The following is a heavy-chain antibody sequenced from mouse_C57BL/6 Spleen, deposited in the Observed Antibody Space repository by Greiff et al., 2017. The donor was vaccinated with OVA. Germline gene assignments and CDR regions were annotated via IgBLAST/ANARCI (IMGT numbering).Heavy chain of an antibody. D-gene: IGHD4-1*01. CDR2: ISDGGSYT. CDR1: GFTFSSYA. J-gene: IGHJ2*01. Sequence: EVKVEESGGGLVKPGGSLKLSCAASGFTFSSYAMSWVRQTPEKRLEWVATISDGGSYTYYPDNVKGRFTISRDNAKNNLYLQMSHLKSEDTAMYYCARTGPYFDYWGQGTTLTVSS. V-gene: IGHV5-4*03. CDR3: ARTGPYFDY.